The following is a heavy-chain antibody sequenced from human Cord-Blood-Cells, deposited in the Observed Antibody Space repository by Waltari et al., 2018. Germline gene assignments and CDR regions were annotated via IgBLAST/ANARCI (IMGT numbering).Heavy chain of an antibody. CDR2: IYPGDSDT. D-gene: IGHD6-13*01. CDR1: GYSFTSYW. CDR3: AGLATGNLDSSSWYAFDI. J-gene: IGHJ3*02. V-gene: IGHV5-51*01. Sequence: AEVKKPGESLKISCKGSGYSFTSYWIGWVRQMPGKGLEWMGIIYPGDSDTRYSPSFQGQVSISSDKSISTAYLQWSSLKATDTAMYYCAGLATGNLDSSSWYAFDIWGQGTMVTVSS.